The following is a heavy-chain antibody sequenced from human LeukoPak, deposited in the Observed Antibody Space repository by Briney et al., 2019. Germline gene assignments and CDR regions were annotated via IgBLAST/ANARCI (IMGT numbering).Heavy chain of an antibody. CDR1: GFTFSSYS. CDR2: ISSSSSYI. J-gene: IGHJ4*02. D-gene: IGHD3-22*01. Sequence: GGSLRLSCAASGFTFSSYSMNWVRQAPGKGLEWVSSISSSSSYIYYADSVKGRFTISRDNAKNSLYLQMNSLRAEDTAVYYCARDKYYDSSGYPSPFDYWGQGTLVTVSS. V-gene: IGHV3-21*01. CDR3: ARDKYYDSSGYPSPFDY.